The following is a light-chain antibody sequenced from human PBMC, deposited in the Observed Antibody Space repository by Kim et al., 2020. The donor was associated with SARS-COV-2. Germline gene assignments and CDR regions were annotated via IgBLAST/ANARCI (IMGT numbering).Light chain of an antibody. CDR2: DVT. V-gene: IGLV2-14*03. CDR1: SSDVGGYDN. CDR3: SSFTTSNTWV. Sequence: GQSITISCTGNSSDVGGYDNISWYQQHPGKVPKLMIYDVTNRPSGVSNRFSGSKSGNTASLTISGLQAEDEADYYCSSFTTSNTWVFGGGTQLTVL. J-gene: IGLJ3*02.